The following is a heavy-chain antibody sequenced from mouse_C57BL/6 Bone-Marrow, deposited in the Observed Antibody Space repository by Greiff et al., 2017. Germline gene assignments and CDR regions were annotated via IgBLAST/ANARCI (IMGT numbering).Heavy chain of an antibody. CDR2: IDPETGGT. Sequence: LMESGAELVRPGAPVTLSCKASGYTFTDYEMHWVKQTPVHGLEWIGAIDPETGGTAYNQKFKGKAILTADKSSSTAYMEPRSLTSENSAVYYCTSGEDYWGRGTTLTVSA. J-gene: IGHJ2*01. CDR1: GYTFTDYE. V-gene: IGHV1-15*01. CDR3: TSGEDY.